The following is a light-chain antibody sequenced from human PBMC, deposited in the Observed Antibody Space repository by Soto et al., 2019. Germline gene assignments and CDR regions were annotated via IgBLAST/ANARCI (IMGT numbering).Light chain of an antibody. CDR3: QQSYIDST. CDR1: QYIGTY. J-gene: IGKJ2*01. CDR2: AAS. Sequence: DIPMTQSPSSLSASVGDRVTITCRASQYIGTYLNWYQQKQGKAPTVLIYAASTLHSGVSSRFSGSGSGTDFALTISSLQPEDFATYYCQQSYIDSTFGPGTKLEI. V-gene: IGKV1-39*01.